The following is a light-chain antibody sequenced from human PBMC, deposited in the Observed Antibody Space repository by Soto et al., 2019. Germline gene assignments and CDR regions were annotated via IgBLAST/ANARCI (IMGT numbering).Light chain of an antibody. CDR3: QQSYSSPRT. Sequence: DIQMTQSPFSLSASVGDRVTITCRASQSIGSYLIWYQQKAGKAPKLLIHSAFSLHSVVPSRFSGSGSGTDFTLTISSLQPEDFATYYCQQSYSSPRTFGQGTRVEGK. CDR1: QSIGSY. CDR2: SAF. V-gene: IGKV1-39*01. J-gene: IGKJ1*01.